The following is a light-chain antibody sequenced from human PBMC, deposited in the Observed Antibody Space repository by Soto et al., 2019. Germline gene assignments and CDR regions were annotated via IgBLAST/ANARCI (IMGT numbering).Light chain of an antibody. CDR3: QQYGSSPLT. CDR2: GAS. CDR1: QSVYSHF. V-gene: IGKV3-20*01. J-gene: IGKJ4*01. Sequence: IVLTQSPGTLSASPGERATLSCRASQSVYSHFVAWYQQKPGQAPSLLIYGASTRATGIPDRFSGSGSGTDFTLTISSLQPEDFAVYYCQQYGSSPLTFGGGTKVEIK.